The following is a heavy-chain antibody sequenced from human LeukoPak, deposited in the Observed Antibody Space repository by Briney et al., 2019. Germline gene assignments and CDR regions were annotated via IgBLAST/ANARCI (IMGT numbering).Heavy chain of an antibody. CDR1: GFTFTPYT. CDR3: AKGTTGT. CDR2: ISRDGNTI. V-gene: IGHV3-48*01. Sequence: GGSLRLSCAATGFTFTPYTMNWFRQPPGKGLEWVSYISRDGNTIYYADSVKGRFTISRDIAKKSLFLQMGSLRVEDTAMYYCAKGTTGTWGQGTLVTVSS. J-gene: IGHJ5*02. D-gene: IGHD2-8*02.